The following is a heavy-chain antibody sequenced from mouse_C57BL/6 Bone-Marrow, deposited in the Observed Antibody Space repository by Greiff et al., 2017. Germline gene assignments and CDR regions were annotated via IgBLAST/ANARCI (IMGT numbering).Heavy chain of an antibody. J-gene: IGHJ4*01. D-gene: IGHD1-1*01. V-gene: IGHV1-50*01. CDR2: IDPSDSYT. Sequence: QVQLQQPGAELVKPGASVKLSCKASGYTFTSYWMQWVKQRPGQGLEWIGEIDPSDSYTNYNQKFKGKATLTVDTSSSTAYMQLSSLTSEDSAVYYCAREVYGSGPYYAMDYWGQGTSVTVSS. CDR3: AREVYGSGPYYAMDY. CDR1: GYTFTSYW.